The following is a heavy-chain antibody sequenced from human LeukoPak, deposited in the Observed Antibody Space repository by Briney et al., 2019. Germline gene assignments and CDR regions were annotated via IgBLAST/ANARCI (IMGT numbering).Heavy chain of an antibody. CDR3: ARAKLELRYDWFDP. CDR2: ISYDGNNK. J-gene: IGHJ5*02. V-gene: IGHV3-30*03. CDR1: GFTFSSYG. Sequence: RRSLRLSCAASGFTFSSYGMHWVRQAPGKGLEWVAVISYDGNNKYYADSVKGRFTISRDNSKNTLYLQMNSLRAEDTAVYYCARAKLELRYDWFDPWGQGTLVTVSS. D-gene: IGHD1-7*01.